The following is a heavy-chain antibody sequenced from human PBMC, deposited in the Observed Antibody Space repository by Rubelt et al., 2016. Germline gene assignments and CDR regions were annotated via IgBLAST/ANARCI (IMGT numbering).Heavy chain of an antibody. V-gene: IGHV4-39*07. Sequence: GLVKASETLSLTCTVSGGSISTNTYYWGWIRQPPGKGLEWIGNIYYSGDTHYNPSLRSRVTISVDTSNNQFSLNLRSVTAADTAVYYCARDSVVAAKRTDAFDIWGQGTMVTVSS. CDR3: ARDSVVAAKRTDAFDI. CDR2: IYYSGDT. J-gene: IGHJ3*02. D-gene: IGHD2-15*01. CDR1: GGSISTNTYY.